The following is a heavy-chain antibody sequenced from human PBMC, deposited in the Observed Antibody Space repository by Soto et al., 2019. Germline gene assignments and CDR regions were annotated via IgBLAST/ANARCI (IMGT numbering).Heavy chain of an antibody. J-gene: IGHJ6*02. Sequence: EVQLVESGGGLVQPGRSLRLSCAASGFTFDDYAMHWVRQVPGKGLEWVSGISWNSGSLGYADSVKGRFTISRHNAKNSLYLDMDSLRAEDTALYYCAKDRIPESWLYGLDVWGQGTTVTVSS. CDR2: ISWNSGSL. CDR3: AKDRIPESWLYGLDV. V-gene: IGHV3-9*01. D-gene: IGHD5-12*01. CDR1: GFTFDDYA.